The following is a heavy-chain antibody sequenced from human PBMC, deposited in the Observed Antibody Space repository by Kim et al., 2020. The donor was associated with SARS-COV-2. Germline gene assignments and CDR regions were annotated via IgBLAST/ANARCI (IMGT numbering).Heavy chain of an antibody. Sequence: GGSLRLSCAASGFTFSSYAMSWVRQAPGKGLEWVSVIYSGGSSTYYADSVKGRFTISRDNPKNTLYLQMNSLRAEDTAVYYCAKAWVGVYANWGQGTLVTVSS. J-gene: IGHJ4*02. D-gene: IGHD3-16*01. CDR3: AKAWVGVYAN. V-gene: IGHV3-23*03. CDR1: GFTFSSYA. CDR2: IYSGGSST.